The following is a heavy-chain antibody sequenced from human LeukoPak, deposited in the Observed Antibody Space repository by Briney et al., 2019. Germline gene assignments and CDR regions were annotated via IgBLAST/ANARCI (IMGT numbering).Heavy chain of an antibody. J-gene: IGHJ4*02. CDR1: GFSFSSYW. CDR2: INQDGSVT. V-gene: IGHV3-7*01. CDR3: ARDPGSSSFDL. Sequence: PGGSLRLSCTASGFSFSSYWMSWVRQTPEKGLEFVANINQDGSVTNYVDSLKGRCTISRDNAKKSLYLEFRSLRADDTALYYCARDPGSSSFDLWGQGTLVTVSS. D-gene: IGHD6-13*01.